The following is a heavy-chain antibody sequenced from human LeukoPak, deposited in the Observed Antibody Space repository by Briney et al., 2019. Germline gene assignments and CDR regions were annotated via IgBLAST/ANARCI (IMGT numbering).Heavy chain of an antibody. Sequence: SETLSLTCTVSGYSISSGYYWGWIRQPPGKGLEWIGSIYHSGSTYYNPSLKSRVTISVDTSKNQFSLKLSSVTAADTAVYYCARQGQQLVRGWFDPWGQGTLVTVSS. D-gene: IGHD6-13*01. J-gene: IGHJ5*02. CDR1: GYSISSGYY. CDR2: IYHSGST. V-gene: IGHV4-38-2*02. CDR3: ARQGQQLVRGWFDP.